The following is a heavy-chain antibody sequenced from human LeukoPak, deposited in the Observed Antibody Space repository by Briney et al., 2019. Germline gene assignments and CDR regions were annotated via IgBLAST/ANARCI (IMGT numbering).Heavy chain of an antibody. J-gene: IGHJ6*03. CDR2: IYYSGST. CDR3: AREPMVWFGELPYMDV. CDR1: GGSVSSSSYY. D-gene: IGHD3-10*01. V-gene: IGHV4-39*02. Sequence: SETLSLTCTVSGGSVSSSSYYWGWIRQPPGKGLERIGSIYYSGSTYYNPSLKSRVTISVDTSKNQFSLKLSSVTAADTAVYYCAREPMVWFGELPYMDVWGKGTTVTISS.